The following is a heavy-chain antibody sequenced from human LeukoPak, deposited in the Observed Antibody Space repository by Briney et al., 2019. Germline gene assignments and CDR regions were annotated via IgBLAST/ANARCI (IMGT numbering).Heavy chain of an antibody. CDR1: GITFSSYT. CDR3: VIVRGYFDSSGSDY. J-gene: IGHJ4*02. CDR2: ITRNGGSA. D-gene: IGHD3-9*01. Sequence: GGSLRLSCSAFGITFSSYTIHWVRQAPGKGLEFVSAITRNGGSAYYADSVKGRFTISRDNSKNTVYLQMSSLRAEDTAVYYCVIVRGYFDSSGSDYWGQGTLVTVSS. V-gene: IGHV3-64D*06.